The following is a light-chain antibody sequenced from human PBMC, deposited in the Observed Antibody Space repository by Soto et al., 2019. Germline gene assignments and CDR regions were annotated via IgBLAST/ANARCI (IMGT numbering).Light chain of an antibody. Sequence: DIQMTQSPSSLSASVGDRVTITCRASQTIYSHLNWYQHKPGTAPKLLIYDTSSLQSGVPSRFSGGGSGTDFTLTISSLQPEDFATYYCQQSYSTRLMYTFGQGTKVDIK. CDR1: QTIYSH. CDR3: QQSYSTRLMYT. J-gene: IGKJ2*01. V-gene: IGKV1-39*01. CDR2: DTS.